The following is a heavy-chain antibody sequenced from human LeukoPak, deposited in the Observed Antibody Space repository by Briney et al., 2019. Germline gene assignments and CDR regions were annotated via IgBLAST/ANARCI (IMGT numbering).Heavy chain of an antibody. J-gene: IGHJ6*03. D-gene: IGHD1-14*01. CDR1: GFTFSNAW. Sequence: PGGSLRLSCAASGFTFSNAWMNWVRQAPGKGLEWVSSISSSSSYIYYADSVKGRFTISRDNAKNSLYLQMNSLRAEDTAVYYCARGNQPLGSYYYYYMDVWGKGTTVTVSS. CDR3: ARGNQPLGSYYYYYMDV. V-gene: IGHV3-21*01. CDR2: ISSSSSYI.